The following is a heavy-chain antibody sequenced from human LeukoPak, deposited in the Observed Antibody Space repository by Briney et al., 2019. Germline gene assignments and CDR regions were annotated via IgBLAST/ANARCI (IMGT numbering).Heavy chain of an antibody. V-gene: IGHV3-53*01. CDR2: IYSGGST. CDR3: ARDRVPMVVTPIDY. J-gene: IGHJ4*02. CDR1: GFTVSSNY. Sequence: ETLSLTCTVSGFTVSSNYMSWVRQAPGKGLEWVSVIYSGGSTYYADSVEGRFTISRDNSKNTLYLQMNSLGAEDTAVYYCARDRVPMVVTPIDYWGPGTLVTVSS. D-gene: IGHD4-23*01.